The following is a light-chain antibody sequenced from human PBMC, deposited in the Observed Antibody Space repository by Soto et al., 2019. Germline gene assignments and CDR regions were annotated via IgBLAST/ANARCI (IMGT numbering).Light chain of an antibody. CDR1: QSISRY. CDR2: GAS. CDR3: QQYGGARWT. V-gene: IGKV3-20*01. J-gene: IGKJ1*01. Sequence: IVLTQSPCTLSLSPGERTTLSCRASQSISRYLAWYQQKPGQAPRLIIYGASNRATGIPDRFSGRGSGTDFTLTISRLEPEDCAVYYCQQYGGARWTFGQGTKVDI.